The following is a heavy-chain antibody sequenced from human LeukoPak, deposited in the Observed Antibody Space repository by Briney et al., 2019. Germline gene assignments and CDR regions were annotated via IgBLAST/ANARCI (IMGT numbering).Heavy chain of an antibody. CDR1: GDSISNHQ. Sequence: SETLSLTCTVSGDSISNHQWSWIRQPPGKGLEWIGNIYYSGSTNYNPSLKSRVTISVDTSKNQFSLKLSSVTAADTAVYYCARAYSSGRKVVGSNWFDPWGQGTLVTVSS. CDR2: IYYSGST. V-gene: IGHV4-59*11. D-gene: IGHD6-19*01. CDR3: ARAYSSGRKVVGSNWFDP. J-gene: IGHJ5*02.